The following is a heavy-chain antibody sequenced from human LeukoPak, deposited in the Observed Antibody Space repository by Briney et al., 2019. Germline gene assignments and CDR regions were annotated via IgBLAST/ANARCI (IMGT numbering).Heavy chain of an antibody. CDR2: IYTNWTT. CDR1: GGSLSGYY. Sequence: SETLSLTCAVSGGSLSGYYWSWIPQPAGKGLEWIGRIYTNWTTYYSPSLKSRVTMSVDTSENQFSLKLSSVTAADTAVYYCAREQWLAFDYWGQGTLVSVSS. D-gene: IGHD6-19*01. J-gene: IGHJ4*02. V-gene: IGHV4-4*07. CDR3: AREQWLAFDY.